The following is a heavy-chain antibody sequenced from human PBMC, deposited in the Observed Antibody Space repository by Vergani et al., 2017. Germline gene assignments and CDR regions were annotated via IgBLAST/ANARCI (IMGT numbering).Heavy chain of an antibody. CDR1: GFTWRNYD. CDR3: AKHFRGWGIDY. V-gene: IGHV3-30*02. J-gene: IGHJ4*02. Sequence: QVQLVESGGGVVKRGGSLRPSCETSGFTWRNYDMRGIRQGPGKGLEFVAFIQFDGSNQYYADSVKGRFTLSRDFSKNTLYLQMNSLRTDDTATYYCAKHFRGWGIDYWGQGTQVIVSS. CDR2: IQFDGSNQ. D-gene: IGHD3-16*01.